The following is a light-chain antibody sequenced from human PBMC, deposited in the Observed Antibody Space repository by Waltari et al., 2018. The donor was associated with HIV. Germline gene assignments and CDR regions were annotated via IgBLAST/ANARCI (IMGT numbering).Light chain of an antibody. Sequence: SLGLTQPPPMSVFPGQTAEITVAGDVLSSQYSFWYQHKPGQAPVILIYRDDERPSSIPERFSGSSSGATVALTISGVQPEDEADYYCQSRDISGTHVVFGGGTKLTVL. CDR1: VLSSQY. CDR2: RDD. J-gene: IGLJ2*01. V-gene: IGLV3-25*03. CDR3: QSRDISGTHVV.